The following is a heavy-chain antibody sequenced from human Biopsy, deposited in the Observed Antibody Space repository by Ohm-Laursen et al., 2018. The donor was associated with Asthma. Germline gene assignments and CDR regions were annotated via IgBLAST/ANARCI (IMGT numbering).Heavy chain of an antibody. Sequence: GTLSLTCSLSSGSGGYMRRGNYYWGWIRQPPGKGLEWIGSIYYSGTTYYNPSLESRVTVSADTSKNQFSLKLTSVTAADTAVYYCVRGSSSWHHGPFHYYYGLDAWGQGTTATVSS. CDR2: IYYSGTT. D-gene: IGHD6-13*01. J-gene: IGHJ6*02. V-gene: IGHV4-39*01. CDR3: VRGSSSWHHGPFHYYYGLDA. CDR1: SGSGGYMRRGNYY.